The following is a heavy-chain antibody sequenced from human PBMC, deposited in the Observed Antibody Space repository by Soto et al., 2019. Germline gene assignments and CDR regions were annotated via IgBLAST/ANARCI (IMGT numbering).Heavy chain of an antibody. V-gene: IGHV3-23*01. CDR2: LGGTGSDT. CDR1: RFTFSDFA. Sequence: DVQLLESGGGLVQPGGSLTLSCAASRFTFSDFAMSWVRQAPGKGLEXXSSLGGTGSDTYYADSVKGRFTISRDNSRNTLXXXXXXXXXXXXXXXXXXXXXXXXXGKWDWFDSWGQGTLVTVSS. D-gene: IGHD1-26*01. CDR3: XXXXXXXXGKWDWFDS. J-gene: IGHJ5*01.